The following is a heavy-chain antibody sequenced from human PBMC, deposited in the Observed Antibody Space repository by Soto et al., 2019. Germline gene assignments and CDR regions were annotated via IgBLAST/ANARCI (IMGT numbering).Heavy chain of an antibody. CDR1: GFTVSSNY. J-gene: IGHJ4*02. V-gene: IGHV3-53*05. D-gene: IGHD3-16*01. Sequence: GGSLRLSCAASGFTVSSNYMSWVRQAPGKGLEWVSVIYSGGSTYYADSVKGRFTISRDNSKNTLYLQMNSLRAEDTAEYYCARDARDGSYVYYFDCWGQGTLVTSPQ. CDR2: IYSGGST. CDR3: ARDARDGSYVYYFDC.